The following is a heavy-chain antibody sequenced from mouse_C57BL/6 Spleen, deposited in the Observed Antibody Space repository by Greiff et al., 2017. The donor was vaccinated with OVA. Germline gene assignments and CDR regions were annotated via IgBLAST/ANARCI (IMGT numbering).Heavy chain of an antibody. CDR1: GYSITSGYD. J-gene: IGHJ1*03. Sequence: EVQVVESGPGMVKPSQSLSLTCTVTGYSITSGYDWHWIRHFPGNKLEWMGYISYSGSTNYNPSLKSRISITHDTSKNHFFLKLNSVTTEDTATYYCARDHGNYYGSSYWYFDVWGTGTTVTVSS. V-gene: IGHV3-1*01. CDR3: ARDHGNYYGSSYWYFDV. CDR2: ISYSGST. D-gene: IGHD1-1*01.